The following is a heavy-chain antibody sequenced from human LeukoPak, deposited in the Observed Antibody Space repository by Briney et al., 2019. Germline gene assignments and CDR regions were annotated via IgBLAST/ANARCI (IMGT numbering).Heavy chain of an antibody. J-gene: IGHJ4*02. Sequence: ASETLSLTCTVSGGSISSCYWSWIRQPPGKGLEWIGYIYYTETSYNPSLKSRVTISADTSKNQFSLKLYSVTAADTAVYYCATRKLGNDYWGQGTLVTVSS. D-gene: IGHD7-27*01. CDR3: ATRKLGNDY. CDR1: GGSISSCY. CDR2: IYYTET. V-gene: IGHV4-59*01.